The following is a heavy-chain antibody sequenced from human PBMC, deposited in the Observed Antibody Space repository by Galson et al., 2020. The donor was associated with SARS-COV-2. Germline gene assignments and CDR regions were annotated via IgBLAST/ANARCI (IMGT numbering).Heavy chain of an antibody. CDR2: IRSTVDGGGAI. V-gene: IGHV3-15*01. J-gene: IGHJ5*02. CDR1: GFTFKNAW. CDR3: TTMNWFDP. Sequence: GGSLRLSCAASGFTFKNAWMSWVRQAPGKGLEWVGRIRSTVDGGGAIDYAAPVKGRFIISRDDSKDTLYLDMNSLKTEDSAVYYCTTMNWFDPWGQGTQVTVSS.